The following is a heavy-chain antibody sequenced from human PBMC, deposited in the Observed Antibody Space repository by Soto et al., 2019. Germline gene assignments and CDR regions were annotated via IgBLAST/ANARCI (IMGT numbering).Heavy chain of an antibody. D-gene: IGHD4-17*01. CDR1: GFTLTAFA. CDR3: VKGGFTVTTIDH. V-gene: IGHV3-23*01. Sequence: EVKLSEYGGALVQPGGSLRVSCVDSGFTLTAFAMTWVRQAPGKGLEWVSVISGSGDYTSYADSVRGRFTISRDNSRNTLYLQMDSLRADDTAVYYCVKGGFTVTTIDHWGQGTLVAVSS. J-gene: IGHJ4*02. CDR2: ISGSGDYT.